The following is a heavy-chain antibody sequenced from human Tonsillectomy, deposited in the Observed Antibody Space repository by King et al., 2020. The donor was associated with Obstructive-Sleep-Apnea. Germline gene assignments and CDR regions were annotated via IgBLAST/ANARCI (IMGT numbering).Heavy chain of an antibody. Sequence: VQLVESGGGFFQPGGALRLSCAASGFTLSSHWMHWGRLVPGKGLGWVSRINEDGSFSHYADSVRGRFTISKDNAKNTLYLQMNSLRVEDTAVYYCTRDWGQWLVVGAFDYWGQGTLVTVSS. D-gene: IGHD6-19*01. J-gene: IGHJ4*02. CDR3: TRDWGQWLVVGAFDY. CDR1: GFTLSSHW. V-gene: IGHV3-74*01. CDR2: INEDGSFS.